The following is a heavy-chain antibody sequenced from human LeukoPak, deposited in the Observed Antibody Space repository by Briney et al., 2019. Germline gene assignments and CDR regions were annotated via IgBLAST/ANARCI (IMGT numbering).Heavy chain of an antibody. CDR1: GFTVSSSY. Sequence: GGSLRLSCAASGFTVSSSYMSWVRQAPGKGLEWVSVIYSGGSTYYADSVKGRFTISRDNSKNTLYLQMNSLRAEDTAVYYCARDNRITSDAFDIWGQGTMVTVSS. V-gene: IGHV3-53*01. J-gene: IGHJ3*02. D-gene: IGHD2/OR15-2a*01. CDR3: ARDNRITSDAFDI. CDR2: IYSGGST.